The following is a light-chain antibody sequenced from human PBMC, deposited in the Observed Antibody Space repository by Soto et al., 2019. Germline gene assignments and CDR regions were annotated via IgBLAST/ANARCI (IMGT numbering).Light chain of an antibody. CDR3: QQYKSWPPLT. CDR2: GAF. J-gene: IGKJ4*01. Sequence: EIVMTQSPATLSVSPGETATLSCRASQSVSYNLAWYQQKPGQGPRLLIYGAFTRATGIPARFRGSGSGTEFPLTISSLQSEDFAVYYCQQYKSWPPLTFGGGTKVEIK. V-gene: IGKV3-15*01. CDR1: QSVSYN.